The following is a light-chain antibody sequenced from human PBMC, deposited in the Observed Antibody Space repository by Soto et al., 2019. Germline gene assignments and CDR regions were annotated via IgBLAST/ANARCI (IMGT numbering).Light chain of an antibody. Sequence: DIQMTQSPSAMSASVGDRVTITCRASQGISNYLAWFQQKPGKVPERLIYAASSLQSGVPSRFSGSGSGTEFTLTISSLQHEDFETYSCLQHNSYPWTLGQGTKVDIK. CDR3: LQHNSYPWT. CDR2: AAS. J-gene: IGKJ1*01. V-gene: IGKV1-17*03. CDR1: QGISNY.